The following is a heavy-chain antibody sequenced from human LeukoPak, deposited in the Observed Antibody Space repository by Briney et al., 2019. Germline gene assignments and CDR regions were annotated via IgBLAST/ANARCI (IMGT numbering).Heavy chain of an antibody. CDR2: SYYSGST. J-gene: IGHJ4*02. Sequence: SETLSLTCTVSGGSISSTTYYWGWIRQPPGKGLEWIGSSYYSGSTYYNPSLKSRVTISVDTSKNPFSLKLSSVTAADTAVYYCARHLLGYCSGGNCYYFDFWGQGTLVTVSS. V-gene: IGHV4-39*01. CDR1: GGSISSTTYY. D-gene: IGHD2-15*01. CDR3: ARHLLGYCSGGNCYYFDF.